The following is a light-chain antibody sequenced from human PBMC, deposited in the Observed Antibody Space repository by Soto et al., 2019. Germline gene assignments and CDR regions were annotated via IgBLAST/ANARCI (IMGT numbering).Light chain of an antibody. CDR1: SSDVGGYNY. CDR2: DVT. J-gene: IGLJ1*01. Sequence: QSALTQPASVSGSPGQSITVSCTGTSSDVGGYNYVSWYQQHPGKAPRLMIYDVTNRPSGVSNRFSGSKSGNTASLTISGLQAEYEADYYCSSYRRGSTYVFGTGTKLTV. CDR3: SSYRRGSTYV. V-gene: IGLV2-14*01.